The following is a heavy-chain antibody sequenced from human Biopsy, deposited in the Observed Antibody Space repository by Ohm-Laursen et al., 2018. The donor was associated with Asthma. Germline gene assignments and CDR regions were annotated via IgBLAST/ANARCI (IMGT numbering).Heavy chain of an antibody. CDR1: GGMFGNYA. V-gene: IGHV1-3*01. D-gene: IGHD3-9*01. CDR2: INAGNGNT. CDR3: ARTYYDFLTGQVIDAFAI. J-gene: IGHJ3*02. Sequence: ASVKVSCKASGGMFGNYAISWVRQAPGQRLEWMGWINAGNGNTKYSQKFQGRVTITRDTSASTAYMELSSLRSEDTAVYYCARTYYDFLTGQVIDAFAIWGQGTMVTVSS.